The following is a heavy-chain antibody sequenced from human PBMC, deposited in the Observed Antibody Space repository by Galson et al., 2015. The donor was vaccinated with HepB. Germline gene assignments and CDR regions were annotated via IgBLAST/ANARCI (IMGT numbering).Heavy chain of an antibody. CDR3: ARVSRQQQLPDY. CDR1: GYTFTSYD. V-gene: IGHV1-8*01. D-gene: IGHD6-13*01. J-gene: IGHJ4*02. Sequence: SVKVSCKASGYTFTSYDINWVRQATGQGLEWMGWMNPNSGNTGYAQKFQGRVTMTRNTSISTAYMELSSLRSEDTAVYYCARVSRQQQLPDYWGQGTLVTVSS. CDR2: MNPNSGNT.